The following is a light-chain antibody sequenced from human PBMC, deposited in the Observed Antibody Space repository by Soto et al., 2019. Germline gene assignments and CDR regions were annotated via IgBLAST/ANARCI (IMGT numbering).Light chain of an antibody. V-gene: IGKV2-28*01. J-gene: IGKJ1*01. CDR1: QSLLHSNGYNY. CDR2: LGS. CDR3: MQALQTPRT. Sequence: DIVMTQSPLSLPVTPGEPASISCRSSQSLLHSNGYNYLDWYLQKPGQSPQLLIYLGSNRASGVPDRFSGSGSGTDFTLEISRVEAEDAGVYYCMQALQTPRTFGQGTKADSK.